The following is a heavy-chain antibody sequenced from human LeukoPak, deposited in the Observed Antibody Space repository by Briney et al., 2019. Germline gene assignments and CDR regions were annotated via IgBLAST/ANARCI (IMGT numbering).Heavy chain of an antibody. D-gene: IGHD2-15*01. CDR3: AKGGCSGGSCYAIGTYYFDY. J-gene: IGHJ4*02. V-gene: IGHV3-23*01. Sequence: TGGSVTLLCAVSRFLLRSYAMLGPRDATGKALEWVTYIIGRDDNTYYADPEKGRYTIYRDNSKNTLYLQMNNLRAEDTAVYYCAKGGCSGGSCYAIGTYYFDYWGQGTLVTVSS. CDR2: IIGRDDNT. CDR1: RFLLRSYA.